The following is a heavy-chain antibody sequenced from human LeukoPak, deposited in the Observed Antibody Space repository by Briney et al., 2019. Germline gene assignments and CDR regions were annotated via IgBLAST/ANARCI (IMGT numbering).Heavy chain of an antibody. V-gene: IGHV3-23*01. J-gene: IGHJ4*02. CDR2: ISGSGGST. CDR1: GFTFSSYA. Sequence: PGGSLRLSCAASGFTFSSYAMSWVRQAPGKGLEWVSAISGSGGSTYYADSVKGRFTTSRDNSKNTLYLQMNSLRGEDTAVYYCAKAYSSSWYYYVIGYWGQGTLVTVSS. D-gene: IGHD6-13*01. CDR3: AKAYSSSWYYYVIGY.